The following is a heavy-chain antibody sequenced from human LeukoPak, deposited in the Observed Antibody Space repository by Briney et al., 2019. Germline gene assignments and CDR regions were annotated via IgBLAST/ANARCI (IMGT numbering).Heavy chain of an antibody. J-gene: IGHJ4*02. CDR1: GDSVSSTA. D-gene: IGHD2-2*01. Sequence: SQTLSLTCAISGDSVSSTAWNWIRQSPSRGLEWLGRTYYRSKWYNDYAVSVKSRVTINPDTSKNQFSLQLNSVTPEDTAVYYCARGGRGYCTSSSCYFDYWGQGTLVTVSS. CDR3: ARGGRGYCTSSSCYFDY. V-gene: IGHV6-1*01. CDR2: TYYRSKWYN.